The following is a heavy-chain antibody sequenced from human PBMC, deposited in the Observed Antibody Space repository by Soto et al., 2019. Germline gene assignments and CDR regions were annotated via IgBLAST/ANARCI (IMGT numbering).Heavy chain of an antibody. V-gene: IGHV1-8*01. J-gene: IGHJ6*02. D-gene: IGHD6-13*01. CDR1: GYTFTSYD. Sequence: ASVKVSCKASGYTFTSYDINWVRQATGQGLEWMGWMNPNSGNTGYAQKFQGRVTMTRNTSISTAYMELSSLRPEDTAVYYGAVTVDSSSSSSWSYYYYGMDVWGQGTTVTVSS. CDR3: AVTVDSSSSSSWSYYYYGMDV. CDR2: MNPNSGNT.